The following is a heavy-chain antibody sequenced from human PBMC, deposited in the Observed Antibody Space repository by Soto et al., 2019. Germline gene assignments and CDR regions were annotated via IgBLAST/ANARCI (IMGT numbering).Heavy chain of an antibody. CDR2: ISGSGGST. V-gene: IGHV3-23*01. CDR3: AKDPWAPFHYSNYNWFDP. J-gene: IGHJ5*02. Sequence: PGGSLRLSCAASGFTFSSYAMSWVRQAPGKGLEWVSAISGSGGSTYYADSVKGRFTISRDNSKNTLYLQMNSLRAEDTAVYYCAKDPWAPFHYSNYNWFDPWGQGTLVTVSS. D-gene: IGHD4-4*01. CDR1: GFTFSSYA.